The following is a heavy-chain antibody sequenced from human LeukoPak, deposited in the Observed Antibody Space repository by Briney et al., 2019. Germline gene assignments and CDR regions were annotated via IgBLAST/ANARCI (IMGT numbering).Heavy chain of an antibody. J-gene: IGHJ5*02. CDR3: ARVATISYNWFDP. D-gene: IGHD5-24*01. Sequence: ASVKVSCKASGYTLTSYYMHWVRQAPGQGLEWMGIINPSGGSTSYAQKFQGRVTMTRDTSTSTAYMELRSLRSDDTAVYYCARVATISYNWFDPWGQGTLVTVSS. CDR2: INPSGGST. V-gene: IGHV1-46*01. CDR1: GYTLTSYY.